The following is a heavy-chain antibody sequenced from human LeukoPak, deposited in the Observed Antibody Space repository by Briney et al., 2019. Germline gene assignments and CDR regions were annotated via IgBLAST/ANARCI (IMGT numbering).Heavy chain of an antibody. Sequence: GGSLRLSCAASGFTFSSYGMHWVRQAPGKGLEWVAVISYDGPNKYYADSVKGRFTISRDNSKNTLYLQMNSLRAEDTAVYYCARNAVRFGSGSYWDYWGQGTLVTVSS. CDR2: ISYDGPNK. V-gene: IGHV3-30*03. CDR1: GFTFSSYG. D-gene: IGHD1-26*01. J-gene: IGHJ4*02. CDR3: ARNAVRFGSGSYWDY.